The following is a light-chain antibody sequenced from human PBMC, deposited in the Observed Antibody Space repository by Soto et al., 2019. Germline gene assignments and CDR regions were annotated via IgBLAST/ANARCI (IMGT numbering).Light chain of an antibody. CDR2: EVS. Sequence: QSALTQPACVSGSPGQSITISCTGTSSDVGSYNLVSWYQQHPGKAPKLMIYEVSKRPSGVSNRFSGSKSGNTASLTISGLQSEDEADYYCCSYAGSTPFVVFGGGTKLTVL. CDR3: CSYAGSTPFVV. CDR1: SSDVGSYNL. J-gene: IGLJ2*01. V-gene: IGLV2-23*02.